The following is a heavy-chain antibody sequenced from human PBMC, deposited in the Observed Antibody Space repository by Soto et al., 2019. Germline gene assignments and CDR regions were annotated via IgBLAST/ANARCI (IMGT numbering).Heavy chain of an antibody. J-gene: IGHJ1*01. V-gene: IGHV3-21*01. CDR1: GFMFSSYP. CDR3: ATPCYYNH. Sequence: GGSLRPACAASGFMFSSYPMNWVRQSPGKGLEWLASITDDSSHIDYADSVRGRFTVSRDNASKSVYLQMDSLGAEDTAIYYCATPCYYNHWGPGTLVTVSS. CDR2: ITDDSSHI. D-gene: IGHD3-22*01.